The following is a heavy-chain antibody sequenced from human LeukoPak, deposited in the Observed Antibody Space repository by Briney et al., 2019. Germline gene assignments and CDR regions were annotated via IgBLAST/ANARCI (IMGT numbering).Heavy chain of an antibody. D-gene: IGHD3-22*01. J-gene: IGHJ2*01. Sequence: GASLRLSGAASGFTFSSYSMNWVRQAPGKGLEWVSYISSSSSTIYYADSVRGRFTISRDNAKNSLYLQMNSLRDEDTAVYYCARDFTRRGDGYDSRNWYFDLWGRGTLVTVSS. CDR1: GFTFSSYS. V-gene: IGHV3-48*02. CDR2: ISSSSSTI. CDR3: ARDFTRRGDGYDSRNWYFDL.